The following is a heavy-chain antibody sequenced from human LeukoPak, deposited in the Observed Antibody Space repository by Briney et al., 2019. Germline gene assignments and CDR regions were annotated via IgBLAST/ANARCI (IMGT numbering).Heavy chain of an antibody. CDR2: ISGSGGST. CDR1: GFTFSTYA. Sequence: GGSLRLSCAASGFTFSTYAMHWVCQAPGKGLEWVSAISGSGGSTYYADSVKGRFTISRDNAKNSLYLQMNSLRAEDTAVYYCARVSYYDSSGYSGMDVWGQGTTVTVSS. J-gene: IGHJ6*02. D-gene: IGHD3-22*01. V-gene: IGHV3-23*01. CDR3: ARVSYYDSSGYSGMDV.